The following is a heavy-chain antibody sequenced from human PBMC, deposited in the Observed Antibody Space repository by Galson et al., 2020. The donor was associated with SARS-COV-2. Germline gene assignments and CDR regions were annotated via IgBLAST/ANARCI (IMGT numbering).Heavy chain of an antibody. D-gene: IGHD7-27*01. CDR1: GGSISNYY. Sequence: SETLSLTCTVSGGSISNYYWSCIWQPAGKGLEWIGRIYASGSTNYNPSLKSRVTMSVDTSKNQFSLKLTSVTAADTAVYFCARDSTGDRSFDIWGQGTMVTVSS. CDR3: ARDSTGDRSFDI. V-gene: IGHV4-4*07. CDR2: IYASGST. J-gene: IGHJ3*02.